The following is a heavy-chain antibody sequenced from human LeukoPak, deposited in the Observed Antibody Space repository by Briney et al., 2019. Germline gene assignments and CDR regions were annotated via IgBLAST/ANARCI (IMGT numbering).Heavy chain of an antibody. CDR1: GFTFSSYW. V-gene: IGHV3-74*01. Sequence: PGGSLRLSCAASGFTFSSYWMHWVRQAPGKGLVWVSRISSDGSSTRYADSVKGRFTISRDNAKNTLYLQMNSLRAEDMAVYYCARAEWELHDFDNWGQGTLVTVSS. CDR2: ISSDGSST. CDR3: ARAEWELHDFDN. D-gene: IGHD1-26*01. J-gene: IGHJ4*02.